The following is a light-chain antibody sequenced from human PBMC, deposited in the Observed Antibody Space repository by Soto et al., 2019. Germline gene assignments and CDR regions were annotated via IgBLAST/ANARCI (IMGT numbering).Light chain of an antibody. CDR3: SSHAGINNVV. Sequence: QSVLTQPPSASGFPGQSVTISCTGTSSDVGYYDYVSWYQQHPGKAPKLVIYEVTKRPSGVPDRFSGSKSGNTASLTVSGLQAEDEADYYCSSHAGINNVVFGGGTQLTVL. CDR1: SSDVGYYDY. J-gene: IGLJ3*02. V-gene: IGLV2-8*01. CDR2: EVT.